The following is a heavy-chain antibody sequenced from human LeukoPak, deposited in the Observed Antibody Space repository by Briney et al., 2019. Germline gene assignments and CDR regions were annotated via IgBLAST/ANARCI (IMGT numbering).Heavy chain of an antibody. CDR3: ARDTEFWSGSDY. D-gene: IGHD3-3*01. J-gene: IGHJ4*02. CDR2: IGPGGGEN. Sequence: GGSLRLSCAASGFMFSNYWMSWVRQAPGKGLEWVANIGPGGGENYYVDSLKGRFTISRDNTKNSLYLQMNSLRAEGTAVYYCARDTEFWSGSDYWGQGTLVTVSS. CDR1: GFMFSNYW. V-gene: IGHV3-7*03.